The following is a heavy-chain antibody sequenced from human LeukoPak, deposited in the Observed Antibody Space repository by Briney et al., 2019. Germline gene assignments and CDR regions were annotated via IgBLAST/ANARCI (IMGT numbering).Heavy chain of an antibody. V-gene: IGHV1-69*13. Sequence: GASVKVSCKASGYSFTEHYIYWVRQAPGQGLEWMGGIIPIFGTANYAQKFQGRVTITADESTSTAYMELSSLRSEDTAVYYCARAGSAGGYYYYYMDVWGKGTTVTISS. CDR1: GYSFTEHY. J-gene: IGHJ6*03. CDR3: ARAGSAGGYYYYYMDV. D-gene: IGHD2-15*01. CDR2: IIPIFGTA.